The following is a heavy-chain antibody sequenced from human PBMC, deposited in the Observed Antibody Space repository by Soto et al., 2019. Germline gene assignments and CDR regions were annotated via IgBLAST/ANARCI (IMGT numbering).Heavy chain of an antibody. Sequence: GGSLRLSCVASGFIFSNFGMHWVRQAPGKGLEWVAVISSDEKIKQYADSVRGRFAISRDNSKNTSYLQMTSLRAEDTAIYYCARGLRSVLDYWGQGTLVTVSS. CDR2: ISSDEKIK. J-gene: IGHJ4*02. CDR3: ARGLRSVLDY. V-gene: IGHV3-33*01. CDR1: GFIFSNFG. D-gene: IGHD6-6*01.